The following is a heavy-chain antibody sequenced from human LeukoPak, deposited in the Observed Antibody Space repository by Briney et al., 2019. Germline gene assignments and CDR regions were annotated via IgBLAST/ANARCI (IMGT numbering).Heavy chain of an antibody. Sequence: GGSLRLSCADSGFTFSGFWMSWSRQAPGKGLEWVANIKQDGSEKSYVDSVKGRFTISRDNTKNLMYLQMNSLRVEDTAVYYCARGSGHDRVYYYGMDLWGQGTTVTVSS. J-gene: IGHJ6*02. V-gene: IGHV3-7*03. CDR2: IKQDGSEK. CDR1: GFTFSGFW. CDR3: ARGSGHDRVYYYGMDL. D-gene: IGHD3-10*01.